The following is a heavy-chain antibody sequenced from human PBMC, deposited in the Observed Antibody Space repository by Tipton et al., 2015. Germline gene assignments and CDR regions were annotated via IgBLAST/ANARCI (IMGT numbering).Heavy chain of an antibody. V-gene: IGHV4-4*02. J-gene: IGHJ4*02. CDR3: VRLRDDYVWGTWRYPVPGPLLDD. Sequence: SLRLSCDVSGGYISSVNWWTWVRQPPGKGLEWIGQIYHSGDTNYNPSLTSRVTMSVDRSTNQFSLRLSSVTAADTAVYYCVRLRDDYVWGTWRYPVPGPLLDDWGQGTLVTVSS. CDR2: IYHSGDT. D-gene: IGHD3-16*02. CDR1: GGYISSVNW.